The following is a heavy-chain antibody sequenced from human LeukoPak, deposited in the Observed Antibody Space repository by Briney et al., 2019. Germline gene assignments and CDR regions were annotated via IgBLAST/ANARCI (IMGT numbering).Heavy chain of an antibody. CDR2: VYYTGST. J-gene: IGHJ4*02. CDR3: ARGSCSGGSCYFEPFDY. V-gene: IGHV4-59*01. CDR1: SGSISSYY. Sequence: QPSETLSLTCTVSSGSISSYYWSWIRQPPGKGLEWIGYVYYTGSTNYNPSLQSRVTISVDTSKNQFSLKVRSVTAADTAVYYCARGSCSGGSCYFEPFDYWGQGTLVTVSS. D-gene: IGHD2-15*01.